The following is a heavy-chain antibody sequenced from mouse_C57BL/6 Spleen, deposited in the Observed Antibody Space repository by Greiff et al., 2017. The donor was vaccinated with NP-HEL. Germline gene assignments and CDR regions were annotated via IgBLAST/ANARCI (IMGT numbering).Heavy chain of an antibody. Sequence: EVKLVESGEGLVKPGGSLKLSCAASGFTFSSYAMSWVRQTPEKRLEWVAYISSGGDYIYYADTVKGRFTISRDNARNTLYLQMSSLKSEDTAMYYCTRGSSGPYYYAMDDWGQGTSVTVSS. CDR3: TRGSSGPYYYAMDD. J-gene: IGHJ4*01. CDR2: ISSGGDYI. CDR1: GFTFSSYA. D-gene: IGHD3-2*02. V-gene: IGHV5-9-1*02.